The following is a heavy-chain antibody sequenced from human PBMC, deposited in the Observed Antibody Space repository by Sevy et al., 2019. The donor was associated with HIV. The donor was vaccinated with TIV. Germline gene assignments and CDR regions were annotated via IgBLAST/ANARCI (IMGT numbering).Heavy chain of an antibody. Sequence: ASVKVSCKASGYTFTSYGISWVRQAPGQGLEWMGWISAYNGNTNYAQKLQGRVTMTTDTSTSTAYMELRSPRSDDTAVYYCARDRGTVTTSSIFDYWGQGTLVTVSS. CDR3: ARDRGTVTTSSIFDY. V-gene: IGHV1-18*01. CDR1: GYTFTSYG. D-gene: IGHD4-17*01. CDR2: ISAYNGNT. J-gene: IGHJ4*02.